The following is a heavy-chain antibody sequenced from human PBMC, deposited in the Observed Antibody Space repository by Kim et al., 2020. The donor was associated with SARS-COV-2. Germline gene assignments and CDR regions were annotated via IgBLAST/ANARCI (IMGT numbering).Heavy chain of an antibody. CDR1: GFTFSSYS. D-gene: IGHD1-26*01. Sequence: GGSLRLSCAASGFTFSSYSMNWVRQAPGKGLEWVSYISSSSTIYYADSVKGRFTISRDNAKNSLYLQMNSLRDEDTAVYYCASPLVGALKAAFDIWGQGTMVTVSS. J-gene: IGHJ3*02. V-gene: IGHV3-48*02. CDR2: ISSSSTI. CDR3: ASPLVGALKAAFDI.